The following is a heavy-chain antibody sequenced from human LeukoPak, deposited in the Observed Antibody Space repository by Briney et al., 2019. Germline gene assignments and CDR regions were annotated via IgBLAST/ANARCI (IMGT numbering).Heavy chain of an antibody. CDR2: IIPMFGTA. D-gene: IGHD5-24*01. CDR1: EGTFTSYA. J-gene: IGHJ5*02. Sequence: ASVKVSCKASEGTFTSYAFSWVRQAPGQGLEWMGRIIPMFGTANYAQNSQGRVTITADKSTSTVYMELSSLRSEDTAVYYCAREPGLRDGYNFAWFDPWGQGTLVTVSS. V-gene: IGHV1-69*06. CDR3: AREPGLRDGYNFAWFDP.